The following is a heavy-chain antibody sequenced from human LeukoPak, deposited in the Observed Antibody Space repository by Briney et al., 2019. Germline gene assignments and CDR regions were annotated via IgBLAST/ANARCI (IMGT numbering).Heavy chain of an antibody. CDR1: GGSISSYY. CDR3: ARQVKRGNSSPYYFDY. Sequence: PSETLSLTCTVSGGSISSYYWSWIRQPAGKGLEWIGRIYTSGSTNYNPSLKSRVTISVDTSNNQFSLRMSSVTAADTAVYYCARQVKRGNSSPYYFDYWGQGTLVTVSS. D-gene: IGHD6-6*01. CDR2: IYTSGST. J-gene: IGHJ4*02. V-gene: IGHV4-4*07.